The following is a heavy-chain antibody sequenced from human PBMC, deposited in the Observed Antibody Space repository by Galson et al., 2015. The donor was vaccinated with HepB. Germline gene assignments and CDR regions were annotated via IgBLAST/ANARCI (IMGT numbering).Heavy chain of an antibody. CDR1: GFTFSSYG. CDR2: IWYDGSNK. D-gene: IGHD2-21*02. J-gene: IGHJ3*02. Sequence: SLRLSCAASGFTFSSYGMHWVRQAPGKGLEWVAVIWYDGSNKYYADSVKGRFTISRDNSKNTLYLQMNSLRAEDTAVYYCAREVTAIPGKAAFDIWGQGTMVTVSS. V-gene: IGHV3-33*01. CDR3: AREVTAIPGKAAFDI.